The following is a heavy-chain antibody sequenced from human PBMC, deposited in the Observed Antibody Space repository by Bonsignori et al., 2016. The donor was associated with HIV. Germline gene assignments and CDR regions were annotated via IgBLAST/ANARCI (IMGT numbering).Heavy chain of an antibody. Sequence: WVRQAPGQGLEWMGWMNPNSGNTGYAQKFQGRVTMTRNTSISTAYMELSSLRSEDTAVYYCARSGDSGYWGQGTLVTVSS. CDR3: ARSGDSGY. V-gene: IGHV1-8*01. D-gene: IGHD3-10*01. CDR2: MNPNSGNT. J-gene: IGHJ4*02.